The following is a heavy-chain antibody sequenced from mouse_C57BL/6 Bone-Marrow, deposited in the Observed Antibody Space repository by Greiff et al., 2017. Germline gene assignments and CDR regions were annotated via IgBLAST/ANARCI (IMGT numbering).Heavy chain of an antibody. J-gene: IGHJ3*01. CDR2: ISGGGGNP. D-gene: IGHD2-2*01. CDR3: ARHRGYWCTY. CDR1: GFTFSSYT. V-gene: IGHV5-9*01. Sequence: EVMLVESGGGLVKPGGSLKLSCAASGFTFSSYTMSWVRPTPEKRLEWVATISGGGGNPYYPDCVKGRFTISRDNAKNTLYLQMSSLRSEDTALYYWARHRGYWCTYWGQGTLVTVSA.